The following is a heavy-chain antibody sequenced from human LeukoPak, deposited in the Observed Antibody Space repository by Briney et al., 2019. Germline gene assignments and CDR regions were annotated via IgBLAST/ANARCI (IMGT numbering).Heavy chain of an antibody. CDR3: AREKGWGITYGSGSHYYYYYMDV. J-gene: IGHJ6*03. CDR2: IYYSGST. Sequence: PSETLSLTCTVSGGSISSYYWSWIRQPPGKGLEWIGYIYYSGSTNYNPSLKSRVTISVDTSKNQFSLKLSSVTAADTAVYYCAREKGWGITYGSGSHYYYYYMDVWGKGTTVTISS. CDR1: GGSISSYY. V-gene: IGHV4-59*01. D-gene: IGHD3-10*01.